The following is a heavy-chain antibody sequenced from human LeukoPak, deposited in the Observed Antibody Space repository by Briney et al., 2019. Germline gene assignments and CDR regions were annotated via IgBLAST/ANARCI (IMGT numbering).Heavy chain of an antibody. CDR3: ARDLNDYGDYEILDY. Sequence: PGGSLRLSCAASGFTFSSYAMHWVRQAPGKGLEYVSAVGSNGGSTYYANSVKGRFTISRDNSKNTLYLQMGSLRAEDMAVYYCARDLNDYGDYEILDYWGQGTLVTVSS. V-gene: IGHV3-64*01. D-gene: IGHD4-17*01. CDR2: VGSNGGST. J-gene: IGHJ4*02. CDR1: GFTFSSYA.